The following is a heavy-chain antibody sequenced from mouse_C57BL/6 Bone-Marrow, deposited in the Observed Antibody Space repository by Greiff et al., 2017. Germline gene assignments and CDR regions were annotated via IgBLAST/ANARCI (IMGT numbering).Heavy chain of an antibody. D-gene: IGHD2-3*01. CDR2: ISYSGST. CDR3: ARCRWLLRDWYFDV. V-gene: IGHV3-8*01. CDR1: GYSITSDY. Sequence: EVQRVESGPGLAKPSQTLSLTCSVTGYSITSDYWNWIRKFPGNKLEYMGYISYSGSTYYNPSLKSRISITRDTSKNQYYLQLNAVTTEDTATYYCARCRWLLRDWYFDVWGTGTTVTVSS. J-gene: IGHJ1*03.